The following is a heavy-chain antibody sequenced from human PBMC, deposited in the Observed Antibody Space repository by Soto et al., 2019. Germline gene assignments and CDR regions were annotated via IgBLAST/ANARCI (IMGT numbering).Heavy chain of an antibody. Sequence: SETLSLTCTVSGGSISSYYWSWIRQPPGKGLEWIGYIYYSGSTNYNPSLKSRVTISVDTSKNQFSLKLSSVTAADTAVYYCARAEYYYDSSGYYSDAFDIWGQGTMVTVSS. D-gene: IGHD3-22*01. CDR3: ARAEYYYDSSGYYSDAFDI. CDR1: GGSISSYY. J-gene: IGHJ3*02. CDR2: IYYSGST. V-gene: IGHV4-59*01.